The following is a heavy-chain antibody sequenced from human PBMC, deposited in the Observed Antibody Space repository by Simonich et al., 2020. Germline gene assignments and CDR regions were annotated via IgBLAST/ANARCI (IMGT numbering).Heavy chain of an antibody. CDR3: ARTNTMRELDTMVRGVDYFDY. CDR2: RVPIIGKA. D-gene: IGHD3-10*01. Sequence: QVQLVQSGAEVKKPGSSVKVSCKASGGTFRSYAISWVRQAPGQGLEWMGGRVPIIGKANQAQKSKGKAAITSEKSTSTAYMELSSLRSEDTAVYYCARTNTMRELDTMVRGVDYFDYWGQGTLVTVSS. CDR1: GGTFRSYA. J-gene: IGHJ4*02. V-gene: IGHV1-69*06.